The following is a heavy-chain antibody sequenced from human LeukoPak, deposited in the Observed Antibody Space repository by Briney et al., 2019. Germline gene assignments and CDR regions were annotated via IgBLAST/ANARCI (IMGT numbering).Heavy chain of an antibody. Sequence: GESLKISCKASGYSFASHWIGWVRQMPGKGLEWMGLIYPGDSDTRYSPSFQGQVPFSADKSGSTAYLQWSSLKASDTAMYYCAAAVAGNGFDYWGQGTLVTVSS. J-gene: IGHJ4*02. CDR1: GYSFASHW. CDR3: AAAVAGNGFDY. CDR2: IYPGDSDT. D-gene: IGHD6-19*01. V-gene: IGHV5-51*01.